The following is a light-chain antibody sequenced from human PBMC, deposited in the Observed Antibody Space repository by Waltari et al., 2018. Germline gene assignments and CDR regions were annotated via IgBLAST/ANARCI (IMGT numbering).Light chain of an antibody. V-gene: IGKV4-1*01. CDR3: QQYYSTPPYT. CDR2: WAS. Sequence: DIVMTQSPDSLAVSLGERATIHCKSSQSVLYSSNNKNDLAWYKQKPGQSPKLLIYWASTRESGVPDRCSGSGSGTDFTLTISSLQAEDVAVYYCQQYYSTPPYTFGQGTKLEIK. CDR1: QSVLYSSNNKND. J-gene: IGKJ2*01.